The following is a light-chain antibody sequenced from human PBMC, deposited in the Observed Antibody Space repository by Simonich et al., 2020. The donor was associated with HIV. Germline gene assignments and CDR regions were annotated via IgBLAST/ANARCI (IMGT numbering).Light chain of an antibody. J-gene: IGKJ1*01. CDR3: QQYYSTPPWT. V-gene: IGKV1-NL1*01. Sequence: DIQMTQSPSSLSASVGDRVTITCRASQGNSNSLAWYKHKPGKAPKLLLYAASRLESGVPSRFSGSGSGTDYTLTISSLQPEDFASYYCQQYYSTPPWTFGQGTKVEIK. CDR1: QGNSNS. CDR2: AAS.